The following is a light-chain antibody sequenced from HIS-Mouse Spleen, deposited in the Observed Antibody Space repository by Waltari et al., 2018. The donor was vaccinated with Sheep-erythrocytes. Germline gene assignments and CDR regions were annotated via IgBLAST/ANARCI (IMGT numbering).Light chain of an antibody. J-gene: IGLJ1*01. V-gene: IGLV9-49*01. CDR2: VGTGGIVG. CDR1: SGSSTYN. CDR3: GADHGSGSNFVYV. Sequence: QPVLTQPPSASASLGASVTLTCTLSSGSSTYNVDCYQTRPGKDPRFVMRVGTGGIVGSKGDGIPDRFSVLGSGLNRYLTIKNIQEEDESDYHCGADHGSGSNFVYVFGTGTKVTVL.